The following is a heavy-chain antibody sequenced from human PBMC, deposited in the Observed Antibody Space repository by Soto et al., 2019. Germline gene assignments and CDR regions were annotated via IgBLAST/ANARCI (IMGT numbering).Heavy chain of an antibody. CDR1: GYTFTSYD. Sequence: ASVKVSCKASGYTFTSYDINWVRQTTGQGLEWMGWMNPNSGNTGYAQKFQGRVTMTRNTSISTAYMELSSLRSEDTAVYYCARNYDYVWGSYRLSYYYYGMDVWGQGTTVTVSS. CDR2: MNPNSGNT. J-gene: IGHJ6*02. V-gene: IGHV1-8*01. CDR3: ARNYDYVWGSYRLSYYYYGMDV. D-gene: IGHD3-16*02.